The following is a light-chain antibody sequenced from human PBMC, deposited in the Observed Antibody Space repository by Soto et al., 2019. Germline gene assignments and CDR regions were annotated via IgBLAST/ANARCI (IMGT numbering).Light chain of an antibody. V-gene: IGKV1-27*01. CDR3: QRYNNGPPVT. CDR2: AAS. Sequence: DIQMTQSPSSLSASVGDRVTITCRASQDINNYLAWYQQKPGKPPKLLIYAASTLQSGVPSRFSGGGSGTDCTLTINSLQPEHVATYYCQRYNNGPPVTFGPGTKV. J-gene: IGKJ3*01. CDR1: QDINNY.